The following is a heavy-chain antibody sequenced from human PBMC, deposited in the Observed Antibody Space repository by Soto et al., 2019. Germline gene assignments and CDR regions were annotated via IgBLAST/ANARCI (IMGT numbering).Heavy chain of an antibody. V-gene: IGHV3-74*01. D-gene: IGHD2-21*01. CDR1: GFTFSNYP. Sequence: EVQLVESGGDLVQPGWSLRLSCAASGFTFSNYPMYWVRQTPGKGLVWVSRISGDGRSTIYADSVKGRFTISRDNARKTLYLQMNTLRAEDTAVYYCGRVGNGEGYYWGQGTLVAVSA. CDR3: GRVGNGEGYY. CDR2: ISGDGRST. J-gene: IGHJ1*01.